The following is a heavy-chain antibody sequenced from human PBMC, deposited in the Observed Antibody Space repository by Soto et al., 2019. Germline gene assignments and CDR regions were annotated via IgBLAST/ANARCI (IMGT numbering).Heavy chain of an antibody. CDR1: GGTFTTDT. V-gene: IGHV1-69*08. CDR3: AREEGSSNMGTFPFYYLDV. CDR2: IIPILGTG. J-gene: IGHJ6*03. Sequence: QVQLVQSGPEVKKSGSSVKVSCKLSGGTFTTDTISRLRRAPGQGLEWMGRIIPILGTGNYAQKFQGRVTITEDKSTNTGYMELSSLTSEDTAVYYCAREEGSSNMGTFPFYYLDVWGNGTTVTVSS. D-gene: IGHD7-27*01.